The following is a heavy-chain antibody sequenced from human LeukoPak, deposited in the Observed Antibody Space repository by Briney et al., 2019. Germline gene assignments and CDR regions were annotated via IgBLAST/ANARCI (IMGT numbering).Heavy chain of an antibody. J-gene: IGHJ4*02. CDR3: ARHTITGTTSFDD. V-gene: IGHV4-59*08. Sequence: PSETLSLTCAVSGDSISSNYWSWIRQPPGKGLEWIGYIYYCGTTNYNPSLKSRVTISVGTSKNQFSLKLSSVTAADTAVYYCARHTITGTTSFDDWGQGTLVTVSS. CDR2: IYYCGTT. D-gene: IGHD1-20*01. CDR1: GDSISSNY.